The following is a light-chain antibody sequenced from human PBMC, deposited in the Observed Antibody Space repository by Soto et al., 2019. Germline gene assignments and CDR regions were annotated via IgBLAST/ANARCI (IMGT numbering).Light chain of an antibody. CDR3: QQYNSYSPLT. V-gene: IGKV1-5*03. CDR2: KAS. Sequence: DIQMTQSPSSLSASVGDRVTITCRASQSISRHLNWYQQKPGKAPKLLIYKASGLESGVPSRFSGSGSGTDFTLTISSLQPDDFATYYCQQYNSYSPLTFGGGTKVDTK. J-gene: IGKJ4*01. CDR1: QSISRH.